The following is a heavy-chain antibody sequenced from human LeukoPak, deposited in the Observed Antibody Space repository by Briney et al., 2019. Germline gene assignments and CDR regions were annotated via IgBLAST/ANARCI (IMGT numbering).Heavy chain of an antibody. D-gene: IGHD1-14*01. CDR1: GGSFSGYY. J-gene: IGHJ6*02. CDR3: ARTVARARYGDYYYYYGMDV. Sequence: SETLSLTCAVYGGSFSGYYWSWIRQPPGKGLEWIGEINHSGSTNYNPSLKSRVTISVDTSKNQFSLKLSSVTAADTAVYYCARTVARARYGDYYYYYGMDVWGQGTTVTVSS. CDR2: INHSGST. V-gene: IGHV4-34*01.